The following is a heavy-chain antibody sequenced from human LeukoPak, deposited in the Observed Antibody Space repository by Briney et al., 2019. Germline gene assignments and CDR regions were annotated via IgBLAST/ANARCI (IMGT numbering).Heavy chain of an antibody. CDR3: ARGRGYCSSTSCYLYWYFDL. D-gene: IGHD2-2*01. V-gene: IGHV4-59*12. CDR2: IYYSGST. J-gene: IGHJ2*01. Sequence: SETLSLTCTVSGGSISSYYWSWIRQPPGKGLEWIGYIYYSGSTNYNPSLKSRVTISVDTSKNQFSLKLSSVTAADTAVYYCARGRGYCSSTSCYLYWYFDLWGHGTLVTVSS. CDR1: GGSISSYY.